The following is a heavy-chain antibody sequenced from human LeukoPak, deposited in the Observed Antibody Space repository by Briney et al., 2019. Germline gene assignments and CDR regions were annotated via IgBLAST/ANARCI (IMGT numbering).Heavy chain of an antibody. V-gene: IGHV3-15*01. CDR1: GFTFSNYG. CDR2: IKSKTDGGTT. D-gene: IGHD3-9*01. J-gene: IGHJ4*02. CDR3: TTFYDILTGYLGRDY. Sequence: PGGSLRLSCAVSGFTFSNYGMSWVRQAPGKGLEWVGRIKSKTDGGTTDYAAPVKGRFTISRDDSKNTLYLQMNSLKTEDTAVYYCTTFYDILTGYLGRDYWGQGTLVTVSS.